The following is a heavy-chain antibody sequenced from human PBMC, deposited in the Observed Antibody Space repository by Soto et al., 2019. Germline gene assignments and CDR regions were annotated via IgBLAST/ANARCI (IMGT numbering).Heavy chain of an antibody. D-gene: IGHD5-12*01. V-gene: IGHV5-10-1*01. CDR2: IDPSDSQA. CDR1: GYSFDGYW. J-gene: IGHJ4*02. CDR3: ARQIYDSDSSPNFKYYFDS. Sequence: GESLKISCKGSGYSFDGYWITWVRQKPGKGLEWMGRIDPSDSQAYYSPSVRVDLIISVTKYITTVFLQWRSLRASHSAVYYRARQIYDSDSSPNFKYYFDSWGQGTPVTVSS.